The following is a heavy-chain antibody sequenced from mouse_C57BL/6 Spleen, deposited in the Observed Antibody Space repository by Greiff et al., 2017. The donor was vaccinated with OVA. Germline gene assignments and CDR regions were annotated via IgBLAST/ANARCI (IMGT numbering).Heavy chain of an antibody. Sequence: QVQLKESGAELVRPGTSVKVSCKASGYAFTNYLIEWVKQRPGQGLEWIGVINPGSGGTNYNEKFKGKATLTADKSSSTAYMQLSSLTSEDSAVYFCAREARQLRLPFAYWGQGTLVTVSA. CDR1: GYAFTNYL. D-gene: IGHD3-2*02. V-gene: IGHV1-54*01. CDR3: AREARQLRLPFAY. J-gene: IGHJ3*01. CDR2: INPGSGGT.